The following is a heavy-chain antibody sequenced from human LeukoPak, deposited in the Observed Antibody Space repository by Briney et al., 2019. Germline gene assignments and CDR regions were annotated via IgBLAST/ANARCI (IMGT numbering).Heavy chain of an antibody. D-gene: IGHD2-2*01. V-gene: IGHV3-23*01. J-gene: IGHJ4*02. Sequence: GGSLRLSRAASGFSFSSYAMSWVRQAPGKGLEWVSVISGSGGSTYYADSVKGRFTISRDNSKNTLYLQMNGLRAEDTAVYYCAKVVGSYCSSATCYNDYWGQGTLVTVSS. CDR3: AKVVGSYCSSATCYNDY. CDR2: ISGSGGST. CDR1: GFSFSSYA.